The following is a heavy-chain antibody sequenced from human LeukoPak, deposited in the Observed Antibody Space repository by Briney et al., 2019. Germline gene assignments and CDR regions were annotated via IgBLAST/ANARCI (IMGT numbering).Heavy chain of an antibody. CDR3: AAVYYDFWSEGFDI. D-gene: IGHD3-3*01. J-gene: IGHJ3*02. Sequence: SETPSLTCAVYGGSFSGYYWSWIRQPPGKGLEWIGEINHSGSTNCNPSLRSRVTISVDTSKNQFSLKLSSVTAADTAVYYCAAVYYDFWSEGFDIWGQGTMVTVSS. CDR1: GGSFSGYY. CDR2: INHSGST. V-gene: IGHV4-34*01.